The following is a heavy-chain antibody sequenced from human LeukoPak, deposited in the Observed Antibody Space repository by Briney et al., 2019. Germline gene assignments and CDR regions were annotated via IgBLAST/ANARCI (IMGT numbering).Heavy chain of an antibody. D-gene: IGHD3-10*01. J-gene: IGHJ5*02. V-gene: IGHV4-39*01. CDR2: IYYSGST. CDR1: GGSISSSSYY. CDR3: ARKLLWFGESPRFHNWFDP. Sequence: ASETLSLTCTVSGGSISSSSYYWGWIRQPPGKGLEWIGSIYYSGSTYYNPSLKSRVTISVDTSKNQFSLKLSSVTAADTAVYYCARKLLWFGESPRFHNWFDPWGQGTLVTVSS.